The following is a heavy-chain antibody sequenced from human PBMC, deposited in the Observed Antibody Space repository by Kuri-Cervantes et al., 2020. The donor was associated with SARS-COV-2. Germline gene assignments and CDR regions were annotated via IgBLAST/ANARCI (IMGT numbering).Heavy chain of an antibody. V-gene: IGHV3-21*01. Sequence: GESLKISCAASGFSFSGYSMNWVRQAPGKGLEWVSSISRLSDYIYYADSLKGRFTISRDNAKNSLYLQMNSLRAEDTAVYYCARGERYNWNYVADYWGQGTQVTVSS. J-gene: IGHJ4*02. CDR3: ARGERYNWNYVADY. D-gene: IGHD1-7*01. CDR1: GFSFSGYS. CDR2: ISRLSDYI.